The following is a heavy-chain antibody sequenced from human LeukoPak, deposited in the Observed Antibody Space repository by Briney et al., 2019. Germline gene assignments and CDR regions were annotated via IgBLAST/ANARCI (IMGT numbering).Heavy chain of an antibody. CDR1: GFTFSSYD. CDR3: SRVGSSGWPNYFDS. D-gene: IGHD6-19*01. J-gene: IGHJ4*02. V-gene: IGHV3-13*04. Sequence: GGSLSLSCAASGFTFSSYDMHWVRQATGKGLEWVSVIGTSGDTYYAGSVKGRFTISRENAKNSLYLQMNSLTAGDTAVYFCSRVGSSGWPNYFDSWGQGTLVTVSS. CDR2: IGTSGDT.